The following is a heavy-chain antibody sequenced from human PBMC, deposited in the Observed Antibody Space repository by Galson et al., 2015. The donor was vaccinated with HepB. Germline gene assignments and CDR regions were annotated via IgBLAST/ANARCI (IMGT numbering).Heavy chain of an antibody. CDR3: ARDYASSWYFNHYYGMDV. D-gene: IGHD6-13*01. CDR2: ISYDGSNK. CDR1: GFTFSSYA. V-gene: IGHV3-30*04. Sequence: SLRPSCAASGFTFSSYAMHWVRQAPGKGLEWVAVISYDGSNKYYADSVKGRFTISRDNSKHTLYLQMNSLRAGDTAVYYCARDYASSWYFNHYYGMDVWGQGTTVTVSS. J-gene: IGHJ6*02.